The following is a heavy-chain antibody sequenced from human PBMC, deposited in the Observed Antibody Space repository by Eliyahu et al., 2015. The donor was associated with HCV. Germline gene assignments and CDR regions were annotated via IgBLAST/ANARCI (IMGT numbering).Heavy chain of an antibody. Sequence: EVQLVESGGGLVQPGGSLRLSCAASGFTFDYHWMSWVRQAPGKGLEWVGNIKQDGSEKYYVDSVKGRFTIFRDNAKNSLYLQMNSLRAEDTAVYYCARECGSCYPVNYIDVWGKGTTVTVSS. CDR3: ARECGSCYPVNYIDV. CDR2: IKQDGSEK. J-gene: IGHJ6*03. CDR1: GFTFDYHW. V-gene: IGHV3-7*01. D-gene: IGHD2-15*01.